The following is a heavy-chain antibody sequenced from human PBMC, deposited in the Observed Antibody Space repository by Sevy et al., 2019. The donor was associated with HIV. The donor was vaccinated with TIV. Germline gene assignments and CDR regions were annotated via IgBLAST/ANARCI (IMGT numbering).Heavy chain of an antibody. CDR2: IYYSGST. Sequence: SETLSLTCTVSGGSISSSSHYWGWIRQPPGKGLEWIGSIYYSGSTYYNPSLKSRVTISVDTSKNQFSLKLSSVTAADTAVYYCARLVRGVTSGYFDYWGQGTLVTVSS. CDR3: ARLVRGVTSGYFDY. V-gene: IGHV4-39*01. CDR1: GGSISSSSHY. J-gene: IGHJ4*02. D-gene: IGHD3-10*01.